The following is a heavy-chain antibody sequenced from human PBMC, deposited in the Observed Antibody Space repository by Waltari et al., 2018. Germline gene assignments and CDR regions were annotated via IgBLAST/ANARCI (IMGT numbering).Heavy chain of an antibody. Sequence: QVQLQESGPGLVKPSETLSLTCAVSGYSISSGYYWGWIRQPPGKGLAWIGSIYHSGSTYYNPSLKSRVTISVDTSKNQFSLKLSSVTAADTAVYYCARVLEAAYGAVSYFDYWGQGTLVTVSS. V-gene: IGHV4-38-2*01. CDR3: ARVLEAAYGAVSYFDY. CDR2: IYHSGST. CDR1: GYSISSGYY. J-gene: IGHJ4*02. D-gene: IGHD6-13*01.